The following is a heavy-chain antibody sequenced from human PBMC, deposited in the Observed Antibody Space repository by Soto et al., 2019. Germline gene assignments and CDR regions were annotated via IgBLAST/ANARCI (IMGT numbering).Heavy chain of an antibody. D-gene: IGHD2-2*01. Sequence: PGGSLGLSCVVSGFTFNNYGINWVRQAPGKGLEWVSTVSKSDYTYYSDSVKGRLTISRDNAKNTVSLQMNTLRAEDTAVYYCAREDSIIIPAVSDFWGQGTLVTVSS. CDR3: AREDSIIIPAVSDF. V-gene: IGHV3-21*04. CDR2: VSKSDYT. CDR1: GFTFNNYG. J-gene: IGHJ4*02.